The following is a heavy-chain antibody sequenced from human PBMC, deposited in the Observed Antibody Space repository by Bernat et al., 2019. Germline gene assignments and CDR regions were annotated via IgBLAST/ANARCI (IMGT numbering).Heavy chain of an antibody. D-gene: IGHD3-3*01. J-gene: IGHJ6*02. CDR3: ARDKLRGVTYYYYGMDV. Sequence: QVQLVESGGGVVQPGRSLRLSCAASGFTFSSYGMHWVRQAPGKGLEWVAVISNDGRNKYYADSVKGRFTISRDNSKNTLYLQMNSLRAEDTAVYYCARDKLRGVTYYYYGMDVWGQGTTVTVSS. CDR1: GFTFSSYG. V-gene: IGHV3-30*03. CDR2: ISNDGRNK.